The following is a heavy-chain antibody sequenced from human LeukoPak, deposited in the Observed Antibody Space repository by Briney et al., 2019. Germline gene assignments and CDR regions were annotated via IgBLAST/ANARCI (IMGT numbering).Heavy chain of an antibody. CDR3: ARYTNSWSALMGIDY. V-gene: IGHV4-39*01. CDR1: GGSISFRGYY. J-gene: IGHJ4*02. D-gene: IGHD6-13*01. CDR2: IYYGGST. Sequence: SETLSLTCTASGGSISFRGYYWGWIRQPPGKGLEWIGTIYYGGSTYYSPSLKSRVTISVDTSRNQLSLKLSSVTAADTAVYYCARYTNSWSALMGIDYWGQGTLVTVSS.